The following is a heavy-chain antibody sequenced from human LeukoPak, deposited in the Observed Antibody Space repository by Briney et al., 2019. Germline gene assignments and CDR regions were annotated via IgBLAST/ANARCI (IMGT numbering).Heavy chain of an antibody. D-gene: IGHD3-22*01. V-gene: IGHV3-21*01. Sequence: GGSLRLSCAASGFTFSSYSMNWVRQAPGKGLGWVSSISSSSSYIYYADSVKGRFTISRDNAKNSLYLQMNSLRAEDTAVYYCARDGNDSSGPWDYWGQGTLVTVSS. J-gene: IGHJ4*02. CDR1: GFTFSSYS. CDR3: ARDGNDSSGPWDY. CDR2: ISSSSSYI.